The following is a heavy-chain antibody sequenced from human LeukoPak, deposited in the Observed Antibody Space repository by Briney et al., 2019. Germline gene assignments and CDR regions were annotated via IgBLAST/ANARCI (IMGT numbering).Heavy chain of an antibody. D-gene: IGHD6-6*01. CDR1: GGSISGYY. V-gene: IGHV4-59*01. J-gene: IGHJ6*03. CDR2: IFSTGST. Sequence: PSETLSLTRTVSGGSISGYYWSWIRQPPGKGLEWIGDIFSTGSTNYRPSLKSRITISKDTSRKQFSLQLSSVTAADTAVYYCARNARPEYYYHMDVWGKGTTVIVSS. CDR3: ARNARPEYYYHMDV.